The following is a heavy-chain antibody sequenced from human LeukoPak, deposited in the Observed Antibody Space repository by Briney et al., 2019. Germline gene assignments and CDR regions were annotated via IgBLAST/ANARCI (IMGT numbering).Heavy chain of an antibody. V-gene: IGHV4-4*07. J-gene: IGHJ4*02. Sequence: SETLSLTCTVSGGSISSYYWSWIRQPAGKGLEWIGRIYTSGSTNYNPSLKSRVTMSVDTSKNQFSLKLSSVTAADTAVYYCARAKGRYYYDSSGYRYYFDYWGQGTLVTVSS. D-gene: IGHD3-22*01. CDR1: GGSISSYY. CDR2: IYTSGST. CDR3: ARAKGRYYYDSSGYRYYFDY.